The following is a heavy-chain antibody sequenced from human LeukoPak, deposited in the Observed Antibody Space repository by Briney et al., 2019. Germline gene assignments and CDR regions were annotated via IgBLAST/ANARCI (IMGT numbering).Heavy chain of an antibody. CDR1: GFTFSSYW. CDR3: VKDGGDFGENGWFDP. CDR2: SNGDGSST. D-gene: IGHD4-17*01. V-gene: IGHV3-74*01. J-gene: IGHJ5*02. Sequence: PGGSLRLSCAASGFTFSSYWMHWVRQAPGKGLVWVSRSNGDGSSTNYADSVRGRFTISRDNAKNTLYLQMSSLRTEDTAVYYCVKDGGDFGENGWFDPWGQGTLVTVSS.